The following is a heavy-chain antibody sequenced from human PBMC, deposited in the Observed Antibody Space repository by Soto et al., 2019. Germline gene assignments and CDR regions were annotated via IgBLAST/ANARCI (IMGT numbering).Heavy chain of an antibody. V-gene: IGHV3-33*06. CDR2: IWYDGSNK. J-gene: IGHJ4*02. D-gene: IGHD4-17*01. CDR3: AKVGPTVATPRFFDY. CDR1: GFTFSSYG. Sequence: PGGSLRLSCAASGFTFSSYGMHWVRQAPGKGLEWVAVIWYDGSNKYYADSVKGRFTISRDNSKNTIYLQMNSLRAEDTAVYYCAKVGPTVATPRFFDYWGQGNLVTVSS.